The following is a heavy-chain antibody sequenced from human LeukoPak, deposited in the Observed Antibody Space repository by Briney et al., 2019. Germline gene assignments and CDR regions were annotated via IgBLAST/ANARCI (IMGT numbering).Heavy chain of an antibody. V-gene: IGHV3-74*01. CDR2: IKSDGSTT. Sequence: GGSLRLSCAASGFTFSTSWMHWVRQAPGKGLVWVSRIKSDGSTTTYADSVKGRFTISRDNAKNTLSLQMNSLRAEDTAVYYCASGSFCTNGVCYKGFDYWGQGTLVSVSS. D-gene: IGHD2-8*01. CDR1: GFTFSTSW. CDR3: ASGSFCTNGVCYKGFDY. J-gene: IGHJ4*02.